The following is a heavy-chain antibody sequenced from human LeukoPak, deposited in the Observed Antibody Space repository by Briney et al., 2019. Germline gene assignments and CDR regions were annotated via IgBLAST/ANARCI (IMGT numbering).Heavy chain of an antibody. Sequence: GGSLRLSCAASGFTFDDYGMSWVRQAPGKGLEWVSGINWNGGSTGYADSVKGRFTISRDNAKNSLYLQMNSLRAEDTALYYCARESRYCSSTSCYALFFDYWGQGTLVTVSS. V-gene: IGHV3-20*04. CDR3: ARESRYCSSTSCYALFFDY. CDR1: GFTFDDYG. D-gene: IGHD2-2*01. J-gene: IGHJ4*02. CDR2: INWNGGST.